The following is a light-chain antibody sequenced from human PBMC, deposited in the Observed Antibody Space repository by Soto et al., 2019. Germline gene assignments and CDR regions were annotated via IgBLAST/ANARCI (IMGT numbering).Light chain of an antibody. J-gene: IGLJ2*01. CDR3: CSYAGSYTVI. Sequence: QSALTQPRSVSGSPGQSVTISCTGTSSDVGAYKYVSWYQHHPGKVPELIIYDVTKRPSGVPDRFSGSKSGNTASLTISGLQTEDEADYYCCSYAGSYTVIFSGGTKLTVL. CDR2: DVT. CDR1: SSDVGAYKY. V-gene: IGLV2-11*01.